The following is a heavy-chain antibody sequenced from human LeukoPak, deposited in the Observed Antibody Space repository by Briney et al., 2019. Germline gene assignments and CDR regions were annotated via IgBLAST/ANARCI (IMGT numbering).Heavy chain of an antibody. CDR3: VRDEAVPGTFGQN. D-gene: IGHD3-16*01. J-gene: IGHJ4*02. CDR2: FYNSGST. V-gene: IGHV4-4*07. Sequence: SETLSLTCTVSGGSISSYHWSWVRQPAGKGLEWIGRFYNSGSTNYNPSLKSRVTMSVDTSKGQFSLKLSSVTAADTAVYYCVRDEAVPGTFGQNWGQGTLVTVSS. CDR1: GGSISSYH.